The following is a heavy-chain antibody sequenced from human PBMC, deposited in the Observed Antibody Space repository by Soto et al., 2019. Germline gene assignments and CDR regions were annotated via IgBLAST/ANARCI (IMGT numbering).Heavy chain of an antibody. D-gene: IGHD2-2*01. V-gene: IGHV1-69*01. CDR2: IIPIFGTA. Sequence: QVQLVQSGAEVKKPGSSVKVSCKASGGTFSSYAISWVRQAPGQGLEWMGGIIPIFGTANYAQKFQGRVTITADESTSTAYMELSSLRSEDTAVYYCARDKGYCSSTSFYGGYYYGMDVWGQGTTVTVSS. J-gene: IGHJ6*02. CDR1: GGTFSSYA. CDR3: ARDKGYCSSTSFYGGYYYGMDV.